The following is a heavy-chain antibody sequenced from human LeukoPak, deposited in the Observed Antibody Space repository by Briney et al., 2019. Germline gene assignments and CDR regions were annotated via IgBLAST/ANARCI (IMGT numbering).Heavy chain of an antibody. CDR1: GGSISSYY. D-gene: IGHD2-2*01. Sequence: SETLSLTCTVSGGSISSYYWSWIRQPAGKGLEWIGRIYTSGSTNYNPSLKSRVTMSVDTSKNQFSLKLSSVTAADTAVYYCARDLPAAEILDYYHMDVWGKGTTVTVSS. CDR2: IYTSGST. V-gene: IGHV4-4*07. J-gene: IGHJ6*03. CDR3: ARDLPAAEILDYYHMDV.